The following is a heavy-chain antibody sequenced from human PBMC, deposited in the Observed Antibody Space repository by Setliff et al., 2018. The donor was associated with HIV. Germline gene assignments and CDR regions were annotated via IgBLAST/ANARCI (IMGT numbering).Heavy chain of an antibody. V-gene: IGHV1-2*02. CDR1: GYSFTDYC. Sequence: ASVKVSCKASGYSFTDYCMHWVRQAPGQGLEWMGWINPNRGGTNYAQKFQGRVTMTRDTSITTAYMELSRVRSDDTAVYYCARDQGLRDYGGKFPLREYFNHWGQGTLVTVSS. J-gene: IGHJ1*01. CDR2: INPNRGGT. D-gene: IGHD4-17*01. CDR3: ARDQGLRDYGGKFPLREYFNH.